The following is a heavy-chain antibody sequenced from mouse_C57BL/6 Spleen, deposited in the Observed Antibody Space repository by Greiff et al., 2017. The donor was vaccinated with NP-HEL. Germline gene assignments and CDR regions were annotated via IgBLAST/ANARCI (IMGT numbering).Heavy chain of an antibody. CDR3: ATYWYFDV. J-gene: IGHJ1*03. V-gene: IGHV7-3*01. CDR2: IRNKANGYTT. Sequence: EVNVVESGGGLVQPGGSLSLSCAASGFTFTDYYMSWVRQPPGKALEWLGFIRNKANGYTTEYSASVKGRFTISRDNSQSILYLQMNALRAEDSATYYCATYWYFDVWGTRTTVTVSS. CDR1: GFTFTDYY.